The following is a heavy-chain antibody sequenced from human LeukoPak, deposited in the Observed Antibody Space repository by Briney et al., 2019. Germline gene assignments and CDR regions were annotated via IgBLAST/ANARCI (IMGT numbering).Heavy chain of an antibody. CDR2: MNPNSGNT. J-gene: IGHJ6*03. Sequence: ASVKVSCKASGYTFTSYDINWVRQATGQGLEWMGWMNPNSGNTGYAQKFQGRVTMTRNTSISTAYMELSSLRSEDTAVYYCARVAAGLYYYYYMDAWGKGTTVTISS. CDR1: GYTFTSYD. V-gene: IGHV1-8*01. D-gene: IGHD6-13*01. CDR3: ARVAAGLYYYYYMDA.